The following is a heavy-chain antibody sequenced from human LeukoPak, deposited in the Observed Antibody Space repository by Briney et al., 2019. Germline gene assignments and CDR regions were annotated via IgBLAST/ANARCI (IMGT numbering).Heavy chain of an antibody. V-gene: IGHV5-51*01. J-gene: IGHJ6*02. CDR3: ARLSDGGVGATTRESYYYYGMDV. CDR2: IYPGDSDT. D-gene: IGHD1-26*01. Sequence: GESLKISCKGSGYSFTGYWIGWVRQMPGKGLEWMGIIYPGDSDTRYSPSFQGQVTISADKSISTAYLQWSSLKASDTAMYYCARLSDGGVGATTRESYYYYGMDVWGQGTTVTVSS. CDR1: GYSFTGYW.